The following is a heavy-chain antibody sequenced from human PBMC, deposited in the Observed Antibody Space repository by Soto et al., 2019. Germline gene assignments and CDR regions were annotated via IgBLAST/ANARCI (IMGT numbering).Heavy chain of an antibody. CDR2: IKQDGSEK. J-gene: IGHJ4*02. CDR3: ARETYYFDY. CDR1: EFTFSTYW. Sequence: RVSLRLSFAASEFTFSTYWMSWVRQAPGKGLEWVANIKQDGSEKYYVDSVKGRFTISRDNADNSLYLQMNSLRAEDTAVYYCARETYYFDYWGQGALVTVSS. V-gene: IGHV3-7*01.